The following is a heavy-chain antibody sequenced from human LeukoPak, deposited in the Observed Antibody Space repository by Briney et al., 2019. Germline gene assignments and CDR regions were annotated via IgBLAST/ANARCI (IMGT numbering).Heavy chain of an antibody. CDR2: TYYRSKWYN. CDR1: GDSVSSNSAA. CDR3: AREPIASAGFNAFDI. J-gene: IGHJ3*02. Sequence: SQTLSLTCAISGDSVSSNSAAWNWIRQSPSRGLEWLGRTYYRSKWYNDYAVSVKSRITIYPDTSKNQFSLQLSSVTPEDTAVYYCAREPIASAGFNAFDIWGQGTMVTVSS. V-gene: IGHV6-1*01. D-gene: IGHD6-13*01.